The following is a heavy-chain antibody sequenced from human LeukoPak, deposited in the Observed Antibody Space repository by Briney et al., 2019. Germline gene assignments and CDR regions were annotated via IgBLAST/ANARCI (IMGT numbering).Heavy chain of an antibody. CDR1: GGTFSSYA. Sequence: ASVKVSCKASGGTFSSYAISWVRQAPGQGVQWMGGIIPIFCTANYAQKFQGGVTITAEESPSTAYMELSSLRSEDTAVYYCASGEGGAAFHIWGQGTMVTVSS. CDR3: ASGEGGAAFHI. J-gene: IGHJ3*02. V-gene: IGHV1-69*01. D-gene: IGHD3-10*01. CDR2: IIPIFCTA.